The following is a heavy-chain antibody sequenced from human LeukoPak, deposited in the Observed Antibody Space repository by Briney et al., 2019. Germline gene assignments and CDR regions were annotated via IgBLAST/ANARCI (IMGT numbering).Heavy chain of an antibody. D-gene: IGHD4-17*01. CDR3: ARDLFADYGDYGMDV. CDR1: GGSISSGDYY. Sequence: SGTLSLTCTVSGGSISSGDYYWGWVRQPPGKGLEWIGYIYYSGSTYYNPSLKSRVTISVDTSKNQFSLKLSSVTAADTAVYYCARDLFADYGDYGMDVWGKGTTVTVSS. J-gene: IGHJ6*04. CDR2: IYYSGST. V-gene: IGHV4-30-4*02.